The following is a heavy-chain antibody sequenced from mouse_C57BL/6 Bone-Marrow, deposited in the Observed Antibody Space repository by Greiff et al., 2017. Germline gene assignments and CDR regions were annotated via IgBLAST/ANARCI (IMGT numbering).Heavy chain of an antibody. D-gene: IGHD1-1*01. J-gene: IGHJ2*01. CDR1: GFTFSSYG. V-gene: IGHV5-6*01. Sequence: EVKLVESGGDLVKPGGSLKLSCAASGFTFSSYGMSWVRQTPDKRLEWVATISSGGSYTYYPDSVKGRFTISRDNAQNTMYLQMSRLKSEDTAMYYCSRHFSTTVDYWGQGTTLTVSS. CDR2: ISSGGSYT. CDR3: SRHFSTTVDY.